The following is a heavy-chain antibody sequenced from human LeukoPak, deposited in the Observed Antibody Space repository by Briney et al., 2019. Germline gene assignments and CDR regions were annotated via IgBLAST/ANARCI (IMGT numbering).Heavy chain of an antibody. V-gene: IGHV4-39*07. CDR1: GGSISHSSYS. D-gene: IGHD3-22*01. Sequence: PSETLSLTCTVSGGSISHSSYSWAWIRQPPGKGLEWIATVYYTGTPYYNPSLKNRVTVSADTSKNQFFLRVKSVTAADTAVYYCARLYYFDTSGSLDPWGQGTRVTVPS. J-gene: IGHJ5*02. CDR3: ARLYYFDTSGSLDP. CDR2: VYYTGTP.